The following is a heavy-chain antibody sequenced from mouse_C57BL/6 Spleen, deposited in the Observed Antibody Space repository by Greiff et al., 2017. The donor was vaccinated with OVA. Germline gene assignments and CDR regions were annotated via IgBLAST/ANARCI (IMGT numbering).Heavy chain of an antibody. CDR1: GYTFTSYW. V-gene: IGHV1-55*01. CDR2: IYPGSGST. J-gene: IGHJ1*03. Sequence: VQLQQPGAELVKPGASVKMSCKASGYTFTSYWITWVKQRPGQGLEWIGDIYPGSGSTNYNEKFKSKATLTVDTSSSTAYMQLSSLTSEDSAVYYCASFVSSYGYWYFDVWGTGTTVTVSS. CDR3: ASFVSSYGYWYFDV. D-gene: IGHD1-1*01.